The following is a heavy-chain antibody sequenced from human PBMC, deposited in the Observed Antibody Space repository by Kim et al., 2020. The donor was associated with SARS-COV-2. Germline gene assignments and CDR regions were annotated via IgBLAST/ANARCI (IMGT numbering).Heavy chain of an antibody. Sequence: ASVKVSCKASGYTFTGYYMHWVRQAPGQGLEWMGWINPNSGGTNYAQKFQGRVTMTRDTSISTAYMELSRLRSDDTAVYYCARDHLLGRGYYYYYYGMDVWGQGTTVTVSS. D-gene: IGHD3-16*01. CDR3: ARDHLLGRGYYYYYYGMDV. CDR1: GYTFTGYY. CDR2: INPNSGGT. J-gene: IGHJ6*02. V-gene: IGHV1-2*02.